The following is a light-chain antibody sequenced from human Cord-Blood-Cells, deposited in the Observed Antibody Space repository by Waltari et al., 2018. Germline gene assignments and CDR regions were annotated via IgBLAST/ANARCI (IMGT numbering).Light chain of an antibody. V-gene: IGKV1-39*01. Sequence: DIQMTQSPSSLSASVGDRVSITCRASQSLSSYLNGYQQKPGKAPKLLIYAASSLQSGVPSRFSGSGSVTDFTLTISSLQPEDFATYYCQQSYSTPYSFGQGTKLEIK. CDR2: AAS. J-gene: IGKJ2*03. CDR1: QSLSSY. CDR3: QQSYSTPYS.